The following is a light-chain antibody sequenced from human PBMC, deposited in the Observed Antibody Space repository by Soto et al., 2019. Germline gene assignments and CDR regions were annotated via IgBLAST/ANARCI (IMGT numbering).Light chain of an antibody. Sequence: QSALTQPASVSGSPGQSITISCTGTSSDVGGYNYVSWYQQHPGKAPKLMICEVNKRPSGVSNRFSGSKSGDTASLTISGLQAEDEADYYCSSYTSSSTVIFGGGTKVTVL. J-gene: IGLJ2*01. CDR2: EVN. CDR3: SSYTSSSTVI. V-gene: IGLV2-14*01. CDR1: SSDVGGYNY.